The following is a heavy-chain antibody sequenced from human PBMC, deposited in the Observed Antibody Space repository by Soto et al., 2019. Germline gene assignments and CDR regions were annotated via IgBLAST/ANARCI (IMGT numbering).Heavy chain of an antibody. V-gene: IGHV4-34*01. J-gene: IGHJ5*02. CDR1: GGYFNDNY. CDR2: ISRSGTT. Sequence: QVQLQQWGAGLLKPSETLSLSCAVYGGYFNDNYYTWFRQPPGKGLEWIGEISRSGTTKYIPSLKSLAFISFDTSKTQFSLKVTSVTAADIAVYYCATSLWFGTQVELWGQGALVTVSS. CDR3: ATSLWFGTQVEL. D-gene: IGHD3-10*01.